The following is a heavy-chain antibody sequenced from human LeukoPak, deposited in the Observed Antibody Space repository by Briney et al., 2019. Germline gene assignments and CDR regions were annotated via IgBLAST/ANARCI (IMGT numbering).Heavy chain of an antibody. CDR1: GGSFSDYY. CDR2: INHRGST. V-gene: IGHV4-34*01. CDR3: ATYSTGFDI. J-gene: IGHJ3*02. Sequence: PSETLSLTCAVYGGSFSDYYWTWIRQPPGKGLEWIGEINHRGSTHYNPSLKSRVTISVDTSKKQFSLKLSSVTAADTAVYYCATYSTGFDIWGQGAVVTVSS. D-gene: IGHD6-19*01.